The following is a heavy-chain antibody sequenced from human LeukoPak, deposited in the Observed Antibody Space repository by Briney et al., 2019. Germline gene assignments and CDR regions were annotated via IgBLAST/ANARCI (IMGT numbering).Heavy chain of an antibody. CDR1: GGSISGSGYY. CDR2: VYYSGNT. Sequence: SETLSLTCTVSGGSISGSGYYWGWIRQPPGKGLEWIGSVYYSGNTYSSPSLKSRVTISVDTSKNQFSLKLNSVTAADTAVYYCARHPNLAASVDYWGQGTLVTVSS. J-gene: IGHJ4*02. CDR3: ARHPNLAASVDY. D-gene: IGHD6-25*01. V-gene: IGHV4-39*01.